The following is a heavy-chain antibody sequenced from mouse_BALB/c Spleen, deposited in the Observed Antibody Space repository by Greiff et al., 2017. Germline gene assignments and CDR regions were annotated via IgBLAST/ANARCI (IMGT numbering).Heavy chain of an antibody. CDR3: ARVNYRGNYFDY. J-gene: IGHJ2*01. Sequence: VQLQQSGPGLVKPSQSLSLTCTVTGYSITSDYAWNWIRQFPGNKLEWMGYISYSGSTSYNPSLKSRISITRDTSKNQFFLQLNSVTTEDTATYYCARVNYRGNYFDYWGQGTTLTVSS. CDR1: GYSITSDYA. V-gene: IGHV3-2*02. D-gene: IGHD1-1*01. CDR2: ISYSGST.